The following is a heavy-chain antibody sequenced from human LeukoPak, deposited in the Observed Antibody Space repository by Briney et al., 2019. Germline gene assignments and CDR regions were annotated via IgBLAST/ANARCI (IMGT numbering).Heavy chain of an antibody. Sequence: GGSLRLSCAASGFTFSSYAMHWVRQAPGKGLEWVAVISYDGSNKYYADSVKGRFTISRDNSKNTLCLQMNSLRAEDTAVYYCARDAVTAYYFDYWGQGTLVTVSS. CDR3: ARDAVTAYYFDY. J-gene: IGHJ4*02. CDR2: ISYDGSNK. CDR1: GFTFSSYA. V-gene: IGHV3-30-3*01. D-gene: IGHD2-21*02.